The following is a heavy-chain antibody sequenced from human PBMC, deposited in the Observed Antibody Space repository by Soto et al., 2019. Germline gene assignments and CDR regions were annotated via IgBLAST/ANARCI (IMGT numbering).Heavy chain of an antibody. D-gene: IGHD3-9*01. Sequence: QVQLQESGPGLVKPSETLSLTCTVSGDSIRNYYWSWIRQPPGKGLEWIGYIYYNGNTNTNPSLKSRVTISVDTSKNQFSLKLSSVTAADTVVYYCARGGLVIAHAFYIWGQGTRVTVSS. J-gene: IGHJ3*02. V-gene: IGHV4-59*08. CDR2: IYYNGNT. CDR1: GDSIRNYY. CDR3: ARGGLVIAHAFYI.